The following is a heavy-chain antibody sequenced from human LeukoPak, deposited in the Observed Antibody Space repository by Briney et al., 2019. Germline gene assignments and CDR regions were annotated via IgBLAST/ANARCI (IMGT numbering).Heavy chain of an antibody. V-gene: IGHV3-7*01. CDR2: IKHDGSET. CDR1: GFTFSHHW. CDR3: ARDPPAPGGCFDP. J-gene: IGHJ5*02. D-gene: IGHD4-23*01. Sequence: GGSLRLSCAGSGFTFSHHWMSWVRQAPGKGLEWVANIKHDGSETYYVDSVRGRFTVSRDNAKTSLYLQIYSLRAEDTAVYFCARDPPAPGGCFDPWGQGTLVTVSS.